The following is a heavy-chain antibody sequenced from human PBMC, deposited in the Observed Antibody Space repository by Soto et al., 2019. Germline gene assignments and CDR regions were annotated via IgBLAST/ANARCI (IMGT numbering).Heavy chain of an antibody. Sequence: PGESLKISCKGFGYSFTSYWIGWVRQMPGKGVGWMGIIYPGNSDTRYSPSFQGQVTISADKSISTAYLQWSSLKASDTAMYYCARWNGPVVATITYYYGMDVWGQGTTVTVSS. D-gene: IGHD5-12*01. CDR2: IYPGNSDT. CDR3: ARWNGPVVATITYYYGMDV. CDR1: GYSFTSYW. J-gene: IGHJ6*02. V-gene: IGHV5-51*01.